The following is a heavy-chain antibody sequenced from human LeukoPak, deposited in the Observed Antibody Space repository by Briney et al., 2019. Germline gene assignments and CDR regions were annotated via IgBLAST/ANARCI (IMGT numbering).Heavy chain of an antibody. CDR1: GFTFSDYY. Sequence: GGSLRLSCAASGFTFSDYYMSWIRQAPGKGLEWVSCISSSGSTIYYADSVKGRFTISRDNAKNSLYLQMNGLRAEDTAVYYCTITTDLGGLDPWGQGTLVTVSS. J-gene: IGHJ5*02. CDR2: ISSSGSTI. D-gene: IGHD1/OR15-1a*01. V-gene: IGHV3-11*04. CDR3: TITTDLGGLDP.